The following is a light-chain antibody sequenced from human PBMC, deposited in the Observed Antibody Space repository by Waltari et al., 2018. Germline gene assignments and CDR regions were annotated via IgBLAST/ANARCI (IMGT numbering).Light chain of an antibody. CDR2: DAS. Sequence: EIVLTQSPGTLSLSPGERATLSCRASQTVVTYLAWYQQKPGQAPRLLIYDASTRATGIPDRFSGSGSGTDFTLTISRLEPEDFAVFYCHQYGSLPWTFGQGTKVEIK. CDR3: HQYGSLPWT. J-gene: IGKJ1*01. CDR1: QTVVTY. V-gene: IGKV3-20*01.